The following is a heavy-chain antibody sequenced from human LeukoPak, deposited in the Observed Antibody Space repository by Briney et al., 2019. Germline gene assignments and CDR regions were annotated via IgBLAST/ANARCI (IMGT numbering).Heavy chain of an antibody. V-gene: IGHV3-30*17. D-gene: IGHD3-10*01. Sequence: GGSLRLSCAATGFTFSNYAMNWVRQAPGKGLEWVADISYDGSKRHYADSVKGRFTISRDNSKNTLYLQMNSLRAEDTAVFYCARARIRTGSGYYYYMNVWGKGTTVTVSS. CDR3: ARARIRTGSGYYYYMNV. CDR1: GFTFSNYA. CDR2: ISYDGSKR. J-gene: IGHJ6*03.